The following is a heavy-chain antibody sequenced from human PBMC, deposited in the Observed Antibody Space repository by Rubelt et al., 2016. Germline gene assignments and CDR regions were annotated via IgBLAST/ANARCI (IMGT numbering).Heavy chain of an antibody. V-gene: IGHV4-4*02. J-gene: IGHJ6*02. CDR2: IYHSGST. Sequence: QVQLQESGPGLVKPSGTLSLTCAVSGGSISSSNWWSWVRKPPGKGREWIGEIYHSGSTNYNPSLKSRVTISVDKSKNQFSLKLSSVTAADTAVYYCARGVYSGSYYYYYGMDVWGQGTTVTVSS. CDR3: ARGVYSGSYYYYYGMDV. D-gene: IGHD1-26*01. CDR1: GGSISSSNW.